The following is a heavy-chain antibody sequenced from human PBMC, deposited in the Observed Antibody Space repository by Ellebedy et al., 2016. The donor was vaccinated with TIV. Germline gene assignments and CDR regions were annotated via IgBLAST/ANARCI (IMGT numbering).Heavy chain of an antibody. V-gene: IGHV5-51*01. Sequence: GESLKISCKGSGYSFISYWIGWVRQMPGKGLEWMGIIYPGDSETITRYSPYFQGHVPHSVDNSINTAYRQGSSLKASDTAMYYCARQGERTFDFWGQGTLVTVSS. J-gene: IGHJ4*02. D-gene: IGHD1-1*01. CDR2: IYPGDSETIT. CDR1: GYSFISYW. CDR3: ARQGERTFDF.